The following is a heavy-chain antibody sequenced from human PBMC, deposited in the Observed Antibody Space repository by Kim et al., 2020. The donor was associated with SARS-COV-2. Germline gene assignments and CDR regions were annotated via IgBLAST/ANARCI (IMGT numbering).Heavy chain of an antibody. V-gene: IGHV3-74*01. J-gene: IGHJ4*02. CDR3: TRGPF. Sequence: GGSLRLSCAASGFSFSEWWMDWVRQAPGKGPEWVARIDKDGTTTLYADSVKGRFTISRDNSKNTLYLQMTGLRADDTGVYYCTRGPFWGQGTLVTVSS. CDR1: GFSFSEWW. CDR2: IDKDGTTT.